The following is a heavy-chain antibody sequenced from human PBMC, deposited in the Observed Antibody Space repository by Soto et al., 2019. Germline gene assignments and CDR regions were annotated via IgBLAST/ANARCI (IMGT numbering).Heavy chain of an antibody. CDR2: IYYSGST. CDR1: GDSISSSSYY. CDR3: ARGYGDVDAFDI. V-gene: IGHV4-39*01. Sequence: QLQLQESGPGLVKPSETLSLTCSVSGDSISSSSYYWGWIRQPPGKGLEWIGSIYYSGSTYYNPSLKSRVTISVDTSKKQFSLKLSSVTAADTAVYFCARGYGDVDAFDIWGQETMVIVSS. D-gene: IGHD4-17*01. J-gene: IGHJ3*02.